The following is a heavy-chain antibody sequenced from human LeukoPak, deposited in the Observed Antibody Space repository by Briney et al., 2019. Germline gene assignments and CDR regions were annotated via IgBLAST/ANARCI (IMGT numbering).Heavy chain of an antibody. V-gene: IGHV1-2*02. J-gene: IGHJ4*02. CDR3: VREGNDLLSKNFDY. Sequence: GASVKVSCKASGFTFTDYYIHWVRQAPGQGLEWMGYINPHSGDRSSPQKFQGRVTMTPDTSISAVYMELSSLTSDDTAIYYCVREGNDLLSKNFDYWGQGTLVTVSS. D-gene: IGHD4-23*01. CDR2: INPHSGDR. CDR1: GFTFTDYY.